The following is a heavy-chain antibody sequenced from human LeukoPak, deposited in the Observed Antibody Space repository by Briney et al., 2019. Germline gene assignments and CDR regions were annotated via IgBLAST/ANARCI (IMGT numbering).Heavy chain of an antibody. CDR3: ASSVITTTPVYFDY. CDR1: GYTFTGYY. D-gene: IGHD3-22*01. CDR2: INPNSGGT. J-gene: IGHJ4*02. Sequence: ASVKVSCKASGYTFTGYYMHWVRQAPGQGLEWMGWINPNSGGTNYAQKFQGWVTMTGDTPISTAYMELSRLRSDDTAVYYCASSVITTTPVYFDYWGQGTLVTVSS. V-gene: IGHV1-2*04.